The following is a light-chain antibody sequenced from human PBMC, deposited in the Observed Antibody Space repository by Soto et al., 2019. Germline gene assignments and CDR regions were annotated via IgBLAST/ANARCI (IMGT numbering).Light chain of an antibody. CDR1: QSISTY. J-gene: IGKJ4*01. V-gene: IGKV3-11*01. CDR2: DAS. Sequence: DIVLTQSPATLSLSPGERATLSCRASQSISTYLAWYQQRPGQAPRLLIYDASNRATGIPARFSGSGSGTDFTLTISSLEPEDFAVYYCQQRSNWPPLTFGGGNKVEIK. CDR3: QQRSNWPPLT.